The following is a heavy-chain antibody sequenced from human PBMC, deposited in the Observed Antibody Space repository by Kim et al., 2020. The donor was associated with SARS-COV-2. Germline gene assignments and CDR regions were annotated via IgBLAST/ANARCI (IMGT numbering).Heavy chain of an antibody. J-gene: IGHJ4*02. D-gene: IGHD3-3*01. V-gene: IGHV3-7*01. Sequence: DSVKGRFTISRDNAKNSLYLQMNSLRAEDTAVYYCARDQSDFWSGYYIDYWGQGTLVTVSS. CDR3: ARDQSDFWSGYYIDY.